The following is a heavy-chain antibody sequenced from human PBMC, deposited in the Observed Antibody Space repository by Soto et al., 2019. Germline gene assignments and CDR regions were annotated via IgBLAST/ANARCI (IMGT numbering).Heavy chain of an antibody. D-gene: IGHD6-13*01. Sequence: EVQLVESGGGLVQPGGSLRLSCVASSFTFSDYSMNWVRQAPGKGLEWVSYISSSSDTIYHGDSVKGRITISRDNAKNSLYLQMNSLRAEDTAVYYCARDLGVTAAGNDAFDIWGQGTMVTVSS. CDR1: SFTFSDYS. J-gene: IGHJ3*02. CDR2: ISSSSDTI. CDR3: ARDLGVTAAGNDAFDI. V-gene: IGHV3-48*01.